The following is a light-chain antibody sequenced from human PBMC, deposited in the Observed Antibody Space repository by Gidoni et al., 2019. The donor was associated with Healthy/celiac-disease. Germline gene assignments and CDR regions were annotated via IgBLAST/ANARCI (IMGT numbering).Light chain of an antibody. Sequence: DSVMTQSPLSLPVTPGEPASISCRSSQSLLHSNGYSYLAWYLQKPGQSPQLLIYLGSNRASGVPDRFSGSGSGTDFTLKISRVEAEDVGVYYCMQALQTPRTFGQGTKVEIK. J-gene: IGKJ1*01. CDR1: QSLLHSNGYSY. CDR2: LGS. V-gene: IGKV2-28*01. CDR3: MQALQTPRT.